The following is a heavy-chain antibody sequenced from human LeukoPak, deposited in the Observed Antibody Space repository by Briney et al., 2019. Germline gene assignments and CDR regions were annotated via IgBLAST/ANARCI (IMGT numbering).Heavy chain of an antibody. CDR3: ARNGGNSDFDY. J-gene: IGHJ4*02. CDR1: GGSISGSDW. Sequence: SETLSLTCAVSGGSISGSDWWSWVRQPPGKGLEWIGEIYHSGSTNYNPSLKSRVTISVDKSKNQFSLKLSSVTAADTAVYYCARNGGNSDFDYWGQGTLVTVSS. CDR2: IYHSGST. V-gene: IGHV4-4*02. D-gene: IGHD4-23*01.